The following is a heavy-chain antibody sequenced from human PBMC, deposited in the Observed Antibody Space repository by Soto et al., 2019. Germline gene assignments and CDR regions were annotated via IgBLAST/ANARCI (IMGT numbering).Heavy chain of an antibody. Sequence: PSETLSLTCTVSGGSVSSGNYYWSWIRQPPGKGMEWIGFIYYTGSTSYNPSLKSRVTISMDTSKNQSSLKLTSVTAADTAVYYCASALYCSGGSCSFDPWGQGTLVTVSS. CDR2: IYYTGST. J-gene: IGHJ5*02. D-gene: IGHD2-15*01. CDR1: GGSVSSGNYY. CDR3: ASALYCSGGSCSFDP. V-gene: IGHV4-61*01.